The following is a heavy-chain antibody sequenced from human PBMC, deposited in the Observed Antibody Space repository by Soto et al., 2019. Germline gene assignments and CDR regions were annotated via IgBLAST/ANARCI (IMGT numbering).Heavy chain of an antibody. CDR1: GYTFTSYG. D-gene: IGHD3-3*01. Sequence: ASVKVSCKASGYTFTSYGISWVRQAPGQGLEWMGWISAYNGNTNYAQKLQGRVTMTTDTSTSTAYMELRSLRSDDTAVYYCAREVPITIFGVAPLYYYYYGMDVWGQGTTVTVSS. CDR2: ISAYNGNT. CDR3: AREVPITIFGVAPLYYYYYGMDV. J-gene: IGHJ6*02. V-gene: IGHV1-18*01.